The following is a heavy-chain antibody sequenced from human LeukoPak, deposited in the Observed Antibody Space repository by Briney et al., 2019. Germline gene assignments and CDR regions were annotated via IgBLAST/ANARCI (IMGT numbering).Heavy chain of an antibody. Sequence: GGSLRLSCAASGFTVSSNYMSWVRQAPGKGLEWVSVIYSGGSTYYADSVKGRFTISRDNSKNTLYLQLNSLRAEDTAVYYCAGSTSAWYSGFHYWGQGTLVTVSS. CDR1: GFTVSSNY. D-gene: IGHD6-19*01. CDR2: IYSGGST. J-gene: IGHJ4*02. CDR3: AGSTSAWYSGFHY. V-gene: IGHV3-53*05.